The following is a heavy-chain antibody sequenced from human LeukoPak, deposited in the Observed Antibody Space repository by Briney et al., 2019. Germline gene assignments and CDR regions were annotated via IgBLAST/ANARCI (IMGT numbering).Heavy chain of an antibody. CDR2: ISSSSYI. V-gene: IGHV3-21*01. CDR1: GFTFSSYS. D-gene: IGHD6-13*01. Sequence: PGGSLRLSCAASGFTFSSYSMNWVRQAPGKGLEWVSSISSSSYIYYADSVKGRFTISRDNAKNSLYLQMNSLRAEDTAVYYCARRWEGSSWWSPTTQYYFDYWGQGTLVTVSS. J-gene: IGHJ4*02. CDR3: ARRWEGSSWWSPTTQYYFDY.